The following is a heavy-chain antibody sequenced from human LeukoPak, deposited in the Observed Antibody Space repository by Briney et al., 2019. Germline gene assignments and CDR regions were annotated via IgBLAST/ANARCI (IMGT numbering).Heavy chain of an antibody. CDR3: ATRGYSYGHDY. CDR1: GGTFSSYA. CDR2: IIPIFGTA. J-gene: IGHJ4*02. V-gene: IGHV1-69*13. D-gene: IGHD5-18*01. Sequence: ASVKVSCKASGGTFSSYAISWVRQAPGQGLEWMGGIIPIFGTANYAQKFQGRVTITADESTSTAYMELSSLRSEDTAVYYCATRGYSYGHDYWGQGTLVTVSS.